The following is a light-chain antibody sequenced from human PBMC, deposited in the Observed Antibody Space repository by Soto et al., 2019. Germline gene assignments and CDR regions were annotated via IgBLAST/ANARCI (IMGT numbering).Light chain of an antibody. CDR3: NSYTSSRNLDVL. V-gene: IGLV2-14*01. CDR2: EVS. CDR1: SSDVGGYNY. Sequence: QSALTQPASVSGSPGQSITISCTGTSSDVGGYNYVSWYQQHPGKAPKLIIYEVSDRPSGVSNRFSGSKSGNTASLTISGLPAEDEADYYCNSYTSSRNLDVLFGGGTKLTVL. J-gene: IGLJ2*01.